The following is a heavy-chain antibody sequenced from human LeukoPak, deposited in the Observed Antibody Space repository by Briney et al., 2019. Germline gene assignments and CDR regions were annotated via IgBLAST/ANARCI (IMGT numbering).Heavy chain of an antibody. CDR2: ISGNGGST. V-gene: IGHV3-23*01. CDR1: GFTFSTYA. Sequence: GGSLRLACAASGFTFSTYAMTWVRQAPGRGLGWVSAISGNGGSTYSADSVKGRFTISRDNSKNTLYLQMNSLTAEDTAVYYCARGPVVPSATYFFDYWGQGTLVVVSS. D-gene: IGHD2-2*01. CDR3: ARGPVVPSATYFFDY. J-gene: IGHJ4*02.